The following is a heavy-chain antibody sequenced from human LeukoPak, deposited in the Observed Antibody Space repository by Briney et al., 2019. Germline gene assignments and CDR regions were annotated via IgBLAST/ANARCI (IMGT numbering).Heavy chain of an antibody. Sequence: GRSLRLSCAASGFTFSSYGMHWVRQAPGKGLEWVAVIWYDGSNKYYADSVKGRFTISRDNSKNTLYLQMNSLRAEDTAVYFCARDHDYYDSSGSPGHWGQGTLVTVSS. J-gene: IGHJ4*02. V-gene: IGHV3-33*01. CDR3: ARDHDYYDSSGSPGH. D-gene: IGHD3-22*01. CDR1: GFTFSSYG. CDR2: IWYDGSNK.